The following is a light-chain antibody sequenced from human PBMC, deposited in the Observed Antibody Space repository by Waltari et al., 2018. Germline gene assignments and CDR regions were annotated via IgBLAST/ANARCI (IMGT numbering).Light chain of an antibody. Sequence: ELVLTQPPGTPSLSPGERATLSGRASRTVSSSYLAWYQQKPGQAPRPLIYGASSRATGIPDRFSGSGSRTDFTLTITRLEPEDFAVYYCQQYGSGYTFGQGTKLEIK. CDR2: GAS. CDR3: QQYGSGYT. V-gene: IGKV3-20*01. J-gene: IGKJ2*01. CDR1: RTVSSSY.